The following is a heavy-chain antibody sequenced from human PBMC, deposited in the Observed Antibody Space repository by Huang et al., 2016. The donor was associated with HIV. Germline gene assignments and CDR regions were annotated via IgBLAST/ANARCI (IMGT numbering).Heavy chain of an antibody. CDR2: IYYSGVT. V-gene: IGHV4-39*01. CDR3: ARLPGSITMIRGVITDPY. CDR1: GGSIRSDNYY. D-gene: IGHD3-10*01. J-gene: IGHJ4*02. Sequence: QLQLQESGPGLVKPSETLSLTCTVSGGSIRSDNYYWGWIRQPPGKGLEWIGSIYYSGVTYYNPALKGRVTITGDTAKNQFYLKMRSVTAADTAVYYCARLPGSITMIRGVITDPYWGQGTLVTVSS.